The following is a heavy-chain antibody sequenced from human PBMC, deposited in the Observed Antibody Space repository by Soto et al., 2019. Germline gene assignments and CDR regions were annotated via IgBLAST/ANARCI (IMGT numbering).Heavy chain of an antibody. CDR1: GFTFSDYY. Sequence: PGGSLRLSCAASGFTFSDYYMSWIRQAPGKGLEYISYISSGGSFIYYADSVKGRFTISRDTAKTSLYLQMNSLRAEDTALYYCARHRYYEGSVPGYGMDVWGQGTTVTVS. CDR3: ARHRYYEGSVPGYGMDV. J-gene: IGHJ6*02. D-gene: IGHD3-16*01. V-gene: IGHV3-11*01. CDR2: ISSGGSFI.